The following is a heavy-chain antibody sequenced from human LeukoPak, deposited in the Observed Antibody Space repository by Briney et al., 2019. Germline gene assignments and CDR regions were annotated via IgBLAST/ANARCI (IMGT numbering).Heavy chain of an antibody. D-gene: IGHD2-21*02. CDR3: ARYRVKVMTAMAYYFDY. CDR2: MNPNSGNT. CDR1: GYTFTNYD. V-gene: IGHV1-8*01. J-gene: IGHJ4*02. Sequence: ASVKVSCKASGYTFTNYDINWVRQAPGQGLEWMGWMNPNSGNTGYTQKFLGRITMTRNTSITTAYMELSSLRSEDTAVYYCARYRVKVMTAMAYYFDYWGQGTLVTVSS.